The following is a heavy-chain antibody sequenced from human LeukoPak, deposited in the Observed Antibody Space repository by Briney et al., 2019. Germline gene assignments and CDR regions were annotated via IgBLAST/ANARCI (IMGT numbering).Heavy chain of an antibody. V-gene: IGHV3-30-3*01. CDR3: ARGFVLGAAKNYFDY. D-gene: IGHD2-21*02. CDR2: ISYDGTNK. Sequence: GRSLRLSCAASGFTFTNYALHWVRQAPGKGLEWVAVISYDGTNKYYADSVKGRFTISRDNSKNTLSLQMNSLRAEDTALYYCARGFVLGAAKNYFDYWGQGALVTVTS. J-gene: IGHJ4*02. CDR1: GFTFTNYA.